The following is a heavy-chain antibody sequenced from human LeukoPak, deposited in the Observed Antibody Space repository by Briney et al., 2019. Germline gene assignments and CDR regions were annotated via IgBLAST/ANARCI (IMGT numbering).Heavy chain of an antibody. J-gene: IGHJ4*02. CDR1: GFTFTTYE. CDR3: ARDIYGDEDFDY. CDR2: ITSSGDIK. V-gene: IGHV3-48*03. Sequence: GGSLRLSCATSGFTFTTYEMNWLRQAPGKGLEWVSYITSSGDIKTYADPVKGRFTMSRDDAKNSVYLQMNSLRPEDTAVYYYARDIYGDEDFDYWGQGTLVSVSS. D-gene: IGHD3-10*01.